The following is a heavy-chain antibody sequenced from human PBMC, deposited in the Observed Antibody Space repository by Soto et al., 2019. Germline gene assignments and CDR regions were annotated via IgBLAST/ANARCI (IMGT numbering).Heavy chain of an antibody. V-gene: IGHV3-66*01. CDR1: GFTVSSNY. CDR2: IYSGGST. D-gene: IGHD3-10*01. CDR3: ARDITWFGELFDYYYGMDV. Sequence: GGSLRLSCAASGFTVSSNYMSWVRQAPGKGLEWVSVIYSGGSTYYADSVKGRFTISRDNSKNTLYLQMNSLRAEDTAVYYCARDITWFGELFDYYYGMDVWGQGTTVTVSS. J-gene: IGHJ6*02.